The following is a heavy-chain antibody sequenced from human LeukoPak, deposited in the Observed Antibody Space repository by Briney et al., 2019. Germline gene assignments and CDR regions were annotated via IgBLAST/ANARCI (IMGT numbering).Heavy chain of an antibody. J-gene: IGHJ6*03. D-gene: IGHD6-6*01. CDR2: IIPIFGTA. V-gene: IGHV1-69*13. Sequence: ASVKVSCKASGGTFSSYAISWVRQAPGQGLEWMGGIIPIFGTANYAQKFQGRVTITADQSTSTAYMELSSLRSEDTAVYYCARVGDSSSSGLYYMDVWGKGTTVTVSS. CDR1: GGTFSSYA. CDR3: ARVGDSSSSGLYYMDV.